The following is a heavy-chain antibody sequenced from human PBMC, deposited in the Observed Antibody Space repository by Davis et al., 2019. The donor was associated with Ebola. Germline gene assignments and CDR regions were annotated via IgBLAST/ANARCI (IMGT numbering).Heavy chain of an antibody. CDR2: ISGSGGST. D-gene: IGHD3-10*01. Sequence: GASLKISCAASGFTFSSYALSLVRQAPGKGLEWLSAISGSGGSTYYADSVKGRFTISRDNSKNTLYLQMNSLRAEDTAMYYCARIRQGNAFDIWGQGKMVTVSS. CDR3: ARIRQGNAFDI. V-gene: IGHV3-23*01. J-gene: IGHJ3*02. CDR1: GFTFSSYA.